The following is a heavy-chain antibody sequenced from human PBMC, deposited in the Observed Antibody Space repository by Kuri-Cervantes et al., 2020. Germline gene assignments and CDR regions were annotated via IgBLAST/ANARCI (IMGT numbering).Heavy chain of an antibody. D-gene: IGHD3-10*01. V-gene: IGHV1-69*13. CDR1: GGTFSSYA. CDR2: IIPIFGTA. CDR3: AKRDGWFGEGYYYGMDV. J-gene: IGHJ6*02. Sequence: SVKVSCKASGGTFSSYAISWVRQAPGQGLEWMGGIIPIFGTANYAQKFQGRVTITADESTSTAYMELNSLRAEDTAVYYCAKRDGWFGEGYYYGMDVWGQGATVTVSS.